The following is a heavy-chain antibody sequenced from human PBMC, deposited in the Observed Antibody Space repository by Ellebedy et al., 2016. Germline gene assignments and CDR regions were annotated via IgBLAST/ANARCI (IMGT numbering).Heavy chain of an antibody. CDR3: ARDGRGSYVDY. V-gene: IGHV4-30-4*01. Sequence: SETLSLTCNVSGGSVSSDYWSWIRQPPGKGLEWIGYIYYSGSTYYNPSLKSRVTISVDTSKNQFSLKLSSVTAADTAVYYCARDGRGSYVDYWGQGTLVTVSS. D-gene: IGHD3-16*01. J-gene: IGHJ4*02. CDR1: GGSVSSDY. CDR2: IYYSGST.